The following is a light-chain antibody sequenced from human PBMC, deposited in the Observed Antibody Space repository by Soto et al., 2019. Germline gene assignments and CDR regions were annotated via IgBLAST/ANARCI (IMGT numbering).Light chain of an antibody. V-gene: IGLV2-23*02. CDR1: SSDVGSYNL. CDR3: CSYSTTSSFYV. J-gene: IGLJ1*01. CDR2: EVR. Sequence: QSALTQPASVSGSPGQSITISCTGTSSDVGSYNLVSWYQQYPGKAPKLIIYEVRKRPSGVSDRFSGSKSGNTASLTISGLQAEDDADYYCCSYSTTSSFYVFGTGTKLTVL.